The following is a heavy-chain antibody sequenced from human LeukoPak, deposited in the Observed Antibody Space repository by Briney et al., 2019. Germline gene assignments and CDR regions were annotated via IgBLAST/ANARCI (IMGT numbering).Heavy chain of an antibody. J-gene: IGHJ5*02. V-gene: IGHV4-38-2*02. D-gene: IGHD3-22*01. Sequence: SETLSLTCTVSGYSISSSYYWGWIRQPPGKGLEWIGSIYHSGSTSYNPSLKSRVTISVDTSKNQFPLKLSSVTAADTAVYYCARANYYDSSGYFGGWFDPWGQGTLVTVSS. CDR3: ARANYYDSSGYFGGWFDP. CDR2: IYHSGST. CDR1: GYSISSSYY.